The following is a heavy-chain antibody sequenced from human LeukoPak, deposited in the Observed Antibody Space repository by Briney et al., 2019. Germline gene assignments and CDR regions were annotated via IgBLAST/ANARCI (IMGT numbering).Heavy chain of an antibody. J-gene: IGHJ4*02. Sequence: GGSLRLSCVASGFILRSHVMHWVRQSPGGGLEWVAALHADGSQIWYGDSVRGRFTISRDTFRNTLYLQMDSLGAVDTALYYCARETSPGRATGFDYWGQGTLVTVSS. V-gene: IGHV3-33*01. CDR1: GFILRSHV. D-gene: IGHD2-15*01. CDR3: ARETSPGRATGFDY. CDR2: LHADGSQI.